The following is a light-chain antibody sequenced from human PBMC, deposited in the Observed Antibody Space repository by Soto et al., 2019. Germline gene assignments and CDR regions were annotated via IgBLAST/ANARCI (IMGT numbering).Light chain of an antibody. J-gene: IGLJ3*02. CDR2: LEGSGSY. Sequence: QTVVTQSSSASASLGSSVKLTCTLSSGHSSYIIAWHQQQPGKAPRYLMKLEGSGSYNKGSGVPDRFSGSSSGADRYLTISNLQFEDEADYYCETWDSYTRVFGGGTQLTVL. V-gene: IGLV4-60*02. CDR3: ETWDSYTRV. CDR1: SGHSSYI.